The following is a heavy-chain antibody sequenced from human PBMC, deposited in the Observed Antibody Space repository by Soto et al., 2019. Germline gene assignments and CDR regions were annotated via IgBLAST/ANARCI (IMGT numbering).Heavy chain of an antibody. D-gene: IGHD3-3*01. CDR1: GGSISSSSYY. CDR3: ARHGPYYAFHLPNWFDP. V-gene: IGHV4-39*01. CDR2: IYYSGST. Sequence: QLQLQESGPGLVKPSETLSLTCTVSGGSISSSSYYWGWIRQPPGKGLEWIGSIYYSGSTYYNPSLKSRVTISVDTSKNQFSLKLSSVTAADTAVYYCARHGPYYAFHLPNWFDPWGQGTLVTVSS. J-gene: IGHJ5*02.